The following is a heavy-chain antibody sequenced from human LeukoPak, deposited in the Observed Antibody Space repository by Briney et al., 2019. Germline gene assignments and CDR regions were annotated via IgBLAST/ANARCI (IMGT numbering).Heavy chain of an antibody. D-gene: IGHD3-22*01. J-gene: IGHJ2*01. V-gene: IGHV3-7*01. Sequence: TGGSLRLSCAASGFSFSTYWLSWVRQAPGKGLEWVANIKRDGSEKYYVDSVKGRFTISRDNAKNSLYLQMNSLRAEDTAVYYCARALVGQMYYYDSSGYYWYFDLWGRGTLVTVSS. CDR1: GFSFSTYW. CDR3: ARALVGQMYYYDSSGYYWYFDL. CDR2: IKRDGSEK.